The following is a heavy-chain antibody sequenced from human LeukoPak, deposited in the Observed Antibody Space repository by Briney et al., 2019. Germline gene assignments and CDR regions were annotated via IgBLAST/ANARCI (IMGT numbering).Heavy chain of an antibody. CDR3: ARMGGYSGYATH. V-gene: IGHV4-59*08. CDR2: IYSSGSA. D-gene: IGHD5-12*01. J-gene: IGHJ4*02. Sequence: SETLSLTCSVSGGSFSPYYWSWIRQPPGKGLEWIGYIYSSGSANYNPSLKSRVTISVDTSKNHFSLKLSSVTAADTAVYYCARMGGYSGYATHWGQGTLVTVSS. CDR1: GGSFSPYY.